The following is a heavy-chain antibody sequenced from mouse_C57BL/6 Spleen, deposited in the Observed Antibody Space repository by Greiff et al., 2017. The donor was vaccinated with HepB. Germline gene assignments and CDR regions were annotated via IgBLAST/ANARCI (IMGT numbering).Heavy chain of an antibody. D-gene: IGHD4-1*01. CDR3: ARQGLTGFMDY. CDR1: GFTFSDYG. J-gene: IGHJ4*01. Sequence: EVKLMESGGGLVQPGGSLKLSCAASGFTFSDYGMAWVRQAPRKGPEWVAFISNLAYSIYYADTVTGRFTISRENAKNTLYLEMSSLRSEDTAMYYCARQGLTGFMDYWGQGTSVTVSS. CDR2: ISNLAYSI. V-gene: IGHV5-15*01.